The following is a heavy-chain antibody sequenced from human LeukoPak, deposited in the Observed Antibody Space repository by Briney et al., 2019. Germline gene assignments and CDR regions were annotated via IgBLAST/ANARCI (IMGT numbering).Heavy chain of an antibody. D-gene: IGHD3-22*01. V-gene: IGHV3-48*02. CDR1: GFTFSSYS. J-gene: IGHJ3*02. CDR3: ARDFYDSSGYYLPMDDAFDI. Sequence: GGSLRLSCAASGFTFSSYSMNWVRQAPAKGLEWVSYISSSSSTIYYADSVKGRFTISRDNAKNTLYLQMNSLRDEDTAVYYCARDFYDSSGYYLPMDDAFDIWGQGTMVTVSS. CDR2: ISSSSSTI.